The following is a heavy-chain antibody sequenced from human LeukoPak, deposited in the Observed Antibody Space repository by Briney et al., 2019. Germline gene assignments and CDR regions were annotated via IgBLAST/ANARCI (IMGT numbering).Heavy chain of an antibody. J-gene: IGHJ3*02. CDR2: RSYDGSNK. CDR3: ARGGPYYYGSGSYYSDAFDI. D-gene: IGHD3-10*01. Sequence: PGRSLRLSCAASGFTFSSYAMHWVRQAPGKGLEWVAVRSYDGSNKYYADSVKGRFTISRDNSKNTLYLQMNSLRAEDTAVYYCARGGPYYYGSGSYYSDAFDIWGQGTMVTVSS. CDR1: GFTFSSYA. V-gene: IGHV3-30-3*01.